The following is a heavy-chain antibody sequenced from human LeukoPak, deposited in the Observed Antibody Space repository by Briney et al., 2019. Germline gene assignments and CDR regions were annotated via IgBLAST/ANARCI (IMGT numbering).Heavy chain of an antibody. CDR1: GGSFSGYY. CDR2: INHSGST. Sequence: SETLSLTCAVYGGSFSGYYWSWIRQPPGKGLEWIGEINHSGSTNYNPSLKSRVTISVDTSKNQFSLKLSSVTAADTAVYYCASSRDYYYGMDVWDQGTTVTVSS. J-gene: IGHJ6*02. CDR3: ASSRDYYYGMDV. V-gene: IGHV4-34*01.